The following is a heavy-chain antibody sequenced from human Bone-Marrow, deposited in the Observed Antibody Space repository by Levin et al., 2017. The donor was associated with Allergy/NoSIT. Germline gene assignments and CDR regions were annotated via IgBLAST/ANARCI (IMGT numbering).Heavy chain of an antibody. V-gene: IGHV1-2*02. CDR1: GYTFTGYY. CDR2: INPNSGDT. J-gene: IGHJ4*02. CDR3: ARERSIAIFGVVTTKSVDY. Sequence: RASVKVSCKASGYTFTGYYLHWVRQAPGQGLEWMGWINPNSGDTNSAQKFQGRVTMTRDTSITTAYMELSRLTSDDTAVYYCARERSIAIFGVVTTKSVDYWGQGTLVTVSS. D-gene: IGHD3-3*01.